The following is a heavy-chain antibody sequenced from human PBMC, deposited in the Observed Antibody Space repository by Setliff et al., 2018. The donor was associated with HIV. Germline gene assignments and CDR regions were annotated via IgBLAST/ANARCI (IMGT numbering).Heavy chain of an antibody. V-gene: IGHV3-74*03. CDR2: ISPDGSST. Sequence: GGSLRLSCAASGFTFSNNWIHWVRQTAEKGLVWVSRISPDGSSTMYADSVKGRFTISRDNAKNTVYLQMNSLRAEDTAVYYCVRETTGDGSLSGGAFDYWGQGTLVTVSS. J-gene: IGHJ4*02. CDR3: VRETTGDGSLSGGAFDY. CDR1: GFTFSNNW. D-gene: IGHD4-17*01.